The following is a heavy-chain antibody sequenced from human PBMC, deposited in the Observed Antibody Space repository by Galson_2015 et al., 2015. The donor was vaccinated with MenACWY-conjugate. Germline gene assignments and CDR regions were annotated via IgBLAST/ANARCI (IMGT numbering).Heavy chain of an antibody. J-gene: IGHJ4*02. V-gene: IGHV4-30-2*04. D-gene: IGHD3-3*01. CDR3: ASTSSLYYDFWSGYQKERGIAVAGADY. CDR2: IYHSGST. Sequence: WIGYIYHSGSTYYNPSLKSRVTISVDTSKNQFSLKLSSVTAADTAVYYCASTSSLYYDFWSGYQKERGIAVAGADYWGQGTLVTVSS.